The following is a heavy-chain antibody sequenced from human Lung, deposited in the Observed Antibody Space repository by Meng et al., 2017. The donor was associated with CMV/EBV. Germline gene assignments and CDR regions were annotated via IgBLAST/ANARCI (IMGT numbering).Heavy chain of an antibody. V-gene: IGHV4-34*01. D-gene: IGHD3-10*01. CDR1: GGSFSGYY. J-gene: IGHJ5*02. Sequence: SQTLXLTXAVYGGSFSGYYWSWIRQPPGKGLEWIGEINHSGSTNYNPSLKSRVTISVDTSKNQFSLKLNSVTAADTAVYYCARGKSSGLITPLRGGSRPFDPWXQGTLVTVSS. CDR3: ARGKSSGLITPLRGGSRPFDP. CDR2: INHSGST.